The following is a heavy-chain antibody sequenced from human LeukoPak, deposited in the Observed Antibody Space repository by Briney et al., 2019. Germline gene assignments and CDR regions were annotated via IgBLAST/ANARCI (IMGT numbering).Heavy chain of an antibody. CDR2: INSDGSST. J-gene: IGHJ4*01. Sequence: GGSLRLSCAASGFTFSNYWMHWVRQAPGKGLVWVSRINSDGSSTSYADSVKGRFTISRDNAKNTLYLQMNSLRAEDTAVYYCARGRAGNYYNHNDYWGQGTLVTVSS. V-gene: IGHV3-74*01. CDR1: GFTFSNYW. CDR3: ARGRAGNYYNHNDY. D-gene: IGHD3-10*01.